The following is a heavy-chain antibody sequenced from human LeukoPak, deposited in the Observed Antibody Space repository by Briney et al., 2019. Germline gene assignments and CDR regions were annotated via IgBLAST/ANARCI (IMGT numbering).Heavy chain of an antibody. Sequence: GASVKVSCKASGYTFTSYGISWVRQAPGQGLEWMGWISAYNGNTNYAQKLQGRVTMTTDTSTSTAYMELRSLRSDDTAVYYCARQERKSGYGSGSIRRGSFDYWGQGTLVTVSS. V-gene: IGHV1-18*01. CDR1: GYTFTSYG. D-gene: IGHD3-10*01. CDR3: ARQERKSGYGSGSIRRGSFDY. CDR2: ISAYNGNT. J-gene: IGHJ4*02.